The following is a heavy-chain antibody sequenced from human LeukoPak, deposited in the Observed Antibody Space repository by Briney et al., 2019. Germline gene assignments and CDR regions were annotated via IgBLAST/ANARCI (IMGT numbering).Heavy chain of an antibody. CDR3: ARAQIAVAGIGFDY. V-gene: IGHV3-48*04. CDR2: ISSSGSTI. Sequence: GGSPRLSCAASGFTFSSYWMSWVRQAPGKGLEWVSYISSSGSTIYYADSVKGRFTISRDNAKNSLYLQMNSLRAEDTAVYYCARAQIAVAGIGFDYWGQGTLVTVSS. J-gene: IGHJ4*02. D-gene: IGHD6-19*01. CDR1: GFTFSSYW.